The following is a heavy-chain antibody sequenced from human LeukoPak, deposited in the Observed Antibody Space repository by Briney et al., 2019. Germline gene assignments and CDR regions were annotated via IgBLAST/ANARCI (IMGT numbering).Heavy chain of an antibody. Sequence: PGGSLRLSCAASGFTFSNYWMHWVRQAPGKGLVWVSRIDSDGNNIKYADSVKGRFTISRDNAKNTLYLQMNSLRDEDTAVYYCISSFFGDYNYRGQGTLVTVSS. J-gene: IGHJ4*02. V-gene: IGHV3-74*01. CDR1: GFTFSNYW. CDR2: IDSDGNNI. CDR3: ISSFFGDYNY. D-gene: IGHD4-17*01.